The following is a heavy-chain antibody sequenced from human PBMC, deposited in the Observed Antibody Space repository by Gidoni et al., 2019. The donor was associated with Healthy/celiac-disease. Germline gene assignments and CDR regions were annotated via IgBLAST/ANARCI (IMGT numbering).Heavy chain of an antibody. D-gene: IGHD3-3*01. CDR3: ARDFLMTLHAFDI. V-gene: IGHV3-33*01. J-gene: IGHJ3*02. CDR2: IWYDGSNK. Sequence: QVQLVESGGGVVQPGRSLRLSCAASGFTFSSYGMHWVRQAPGKGLEWVAVIWYDGSNKYYADSVKGRFTISRDNSKNTLYLQMNSLRAEDTAVYYCARDFLMTLHAFDIWGQGTMVTVSS. CDR1: GFTFSSYG.